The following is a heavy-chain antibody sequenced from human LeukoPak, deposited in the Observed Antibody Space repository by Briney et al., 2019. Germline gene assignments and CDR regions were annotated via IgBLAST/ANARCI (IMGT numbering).Heavy chain of an antibody. CDR3: ARVYYYDSSGTFDF. V-gene: IGHV4-4*07. Sequence: PSDTLSLTCTVSGGSISSYYWSWIRQPAGKGLEWIGRIYTSGSTNYDPSLKSRVTMSVETSKNQFSLKLRSVTAADTAVYYCARVYYYDSSGTFDFWGQGTMVTVSS. CDR2: IYTSGST. D-gene: IGHD3-22*01. J-gene: IGHJ3*01. CDR1: GGSISSYY.